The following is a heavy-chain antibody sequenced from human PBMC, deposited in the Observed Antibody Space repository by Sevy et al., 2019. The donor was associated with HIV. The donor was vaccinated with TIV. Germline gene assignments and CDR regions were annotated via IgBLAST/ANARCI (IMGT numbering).Heavy chain of an antibody. D-gene: IGHD2-2*01. J-gene: IGHJ4*02. CDR1: GGTFSSYA. CDR3: AYVVVPAAAHPDY. V-gene: IGHV1-69*13. CDR2: IIPIFGTA. Sequence: ASVKVSCKASGGTFSSYAISWVRQAPGQGLEWMGGIIPIFGTANYAQKFQGRVTITADESTSTAYMELNSLRAEDTAVYYCAYVVVPAAAHPDYWGQGTLVTVSS.